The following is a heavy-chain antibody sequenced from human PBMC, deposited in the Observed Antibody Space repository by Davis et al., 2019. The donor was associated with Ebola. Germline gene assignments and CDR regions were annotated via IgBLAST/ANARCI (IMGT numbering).Heavy chain of an antibody. CDR2: IKSKTDGGTT. D-gene: IGHD3-10*01. V-gene: IGHV3-15*01. Sequence: GESLKISCAASGFTFSNAWMSWVRQAPGKGLEWVGRIKSKTDGGTTDYAAPVKGRFTISRDDSKNTLYLQMNSLKTEDTAVYYCTTYWAKYGSGSYYTLVDYWGQGTLVTVSS. CDR3: TTYWAKYGSGSYYTLVDY. J-gene: IGHJ4*02. CDR1: GFTFSNAW.